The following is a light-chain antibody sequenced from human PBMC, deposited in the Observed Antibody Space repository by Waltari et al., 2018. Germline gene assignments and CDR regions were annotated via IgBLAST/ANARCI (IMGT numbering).Light chain of an antibody. CDR2: EVN. CDR3: SSYTESNNFVV. Sequence: QSALTQPPSASGSPGQSVTIPCTGTSSDVGAYDYFSWYQPDPGKAPKLMIFEVNKWPSGVLDRFSGSKSGNSASRTISGLQPEDETNYNCSSYTESNNFVVCGEGTKLTVL. J-gene: IGLJ2*01. V-gene: IGLV2-8*01. CDR1: SSDVGAYDY.